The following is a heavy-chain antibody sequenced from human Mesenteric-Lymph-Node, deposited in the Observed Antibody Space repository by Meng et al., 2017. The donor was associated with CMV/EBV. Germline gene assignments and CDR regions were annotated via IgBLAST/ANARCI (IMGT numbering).Heavy chain of an antibody. CDR2: IYPGDSDT. CDR3: VRDTKPYNWKPVDAFDI. Sequence: GGSLRLSCKGSGYSFTSYWIGWVRQMPGKGLEWMGIIYPGDSDTRYSPSFQGQVTISADKSISTAYLQWSSLKASDTAMYYCVRDTKPYNWKPVDAFDIWGQGTMVTVSS. J-gene: IGHJ3*02. V-gene: IGHV5-51*01. D-gene: IGHD1-20*01. CDR1: GYSFTSYW.